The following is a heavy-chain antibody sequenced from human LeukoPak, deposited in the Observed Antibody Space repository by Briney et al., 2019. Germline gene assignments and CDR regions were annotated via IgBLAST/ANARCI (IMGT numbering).Heavy chain of an antibody. CDR1: GFAFNTYA. J-gene: IGHJ5*02. Sequence: GGSLRLSCAASGFAFNTYAMSWVRQAPGKGLEWVSAISGSGGSTYYADSVKGHFTISRDNSKNTLYLQMNSLRVEDTAVYYCARAHRFDPWGQGTLVTVSS. CDR3: ARAHRFDP. CDR2: ISGSGGST. V-gene: IGHV3-23*01.